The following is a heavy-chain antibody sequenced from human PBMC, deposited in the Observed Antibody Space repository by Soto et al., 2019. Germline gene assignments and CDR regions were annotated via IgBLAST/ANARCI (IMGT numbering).Heavy chain of an antibody. CDR3: AKDQGYTSSWYFDY. Sequence: PGGSLRLSCAASGFTFSNYAMSWVRQAPGKGLEWVAAISSDGSNQFYADSVKGRFSISRDNSKNTVSLQMNSLRAEDTAVYYCAKDQGYTSSWYFDYWGQGTLVTVSS. V-gene: IGHV3-30*18. CDR2: ISSDGSNQ. CDR1: GFTFSNYA. J-gene: IGHJ4*02. D-gene: IGHD6-13*01.